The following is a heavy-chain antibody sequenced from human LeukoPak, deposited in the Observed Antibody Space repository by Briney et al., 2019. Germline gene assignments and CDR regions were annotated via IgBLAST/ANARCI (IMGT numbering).Heavy chain of an antibody. CDR1: GDSFSSHY. CDR2: VSYIGST. V-gene: IGHV4-59*11. D-gene: IGHD4-17*01. J-gene: IGHJ3*02. CDR3: ARDPTTVTKGLDI. Sequence: SETLSLTCTVSGDSFSSHYWSWVRQPPGRGLEWIGYVSYIGSTNYNPSLKSRVTISVDTSKNQFSLKLSSVTAADTAVYYCARDPTTVTKGLDIWGQGTMVTVSS.